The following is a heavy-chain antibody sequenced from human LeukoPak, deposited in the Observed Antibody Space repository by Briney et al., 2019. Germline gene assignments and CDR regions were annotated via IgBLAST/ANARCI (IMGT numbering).Heavy chain of an antibody. D-gene: IGHD3-3*01. CDR1: GFTFSSYS. Sequence: PGGSLRLSCAASGFTFSSYSMNWVRQAPGKGLEWVSSISSSSSYIYYADSVKGRFTISRDNAKNSLYLQMNSLRAEDTAVYYCARVGATYYDFWSGYYWDYWGQGTLVTVSS. CDR2: ISSSSSYI. CDR3: ARVGATYYDFWSGYYWDY. V-gene: IGHV3-21*01. J-gene: IGHJ4*02.